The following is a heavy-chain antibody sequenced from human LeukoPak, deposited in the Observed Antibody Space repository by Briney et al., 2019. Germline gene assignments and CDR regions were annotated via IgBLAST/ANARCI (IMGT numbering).Heavy chain of an antibody. V-gene: IGHV3-20*04. J-gene: IGHJ4*02. Sequence: PGGSLRLPCAALEFTFDDYGMSWFPQAPGKGWEWFAGINWNGRSTGYAGSVKGRFTISRDNAKNSLYLQMNSLRAEDTALYYCARAPNGVYVLDYWGQGTLVTVSS. CDR3: ARAPNGVYVLDY. D-gene: IGHD2-8*01. CDR1: EFTFDDYG. CDR2: INWNGRST.